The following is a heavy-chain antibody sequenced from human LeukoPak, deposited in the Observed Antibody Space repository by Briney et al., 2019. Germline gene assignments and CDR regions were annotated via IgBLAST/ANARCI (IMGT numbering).Heavy chain of an antibody. CDR1: GGSMRSNSYY. V-gene: IGHV4-39*07. D-gene: IGHD4-17*01. CDR2: IYYTGNT. CDR3: ARGYGDYDY. J-gene: IGHJ4*02. Sequence: SETLSLTCTVSGGSMRSNSYYWGWIRQPPGKGLEWIGTIYYTGNTYYNPSLKNRVTISVDTSKNQFSLKPSSVTAADTAVYYCARGYGDYDYWGQGTLVTVSS.